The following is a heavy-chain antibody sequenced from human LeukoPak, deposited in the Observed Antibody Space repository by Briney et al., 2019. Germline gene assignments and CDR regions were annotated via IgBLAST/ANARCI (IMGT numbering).Heavy chain of an antibody. J-gene: IGHJ4*02. Sequence: SETLSLTCTVSGASISDYYWSWIRQPAGKGLEWIGRIHTSSRVNYNPSLKSRVTISIDTSKNLVSLRLTSVTAADAAVYYCARDRGNGDYGDYFDSWGQGTLVSVSS. CDR2: IHTSSRV. CDR3: ARDRGNGDYGDYFDS. D-gene: IGHD4-17*01. V-gene: IGHV4-4*07. CDR1: GASISDYY.